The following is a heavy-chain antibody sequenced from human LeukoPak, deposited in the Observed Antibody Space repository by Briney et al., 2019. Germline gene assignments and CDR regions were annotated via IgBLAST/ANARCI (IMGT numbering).Heavy chain of an antibody. J-gene: IGHJ6*03. D-gene: IGHD3-10*01. CDR3: ARGMGDYYGSPYYYYYMDV. V-gene: IGHV3-7*01. CDR1: GFTFSSYW. Sequence: PGGSLRLSCAASGFTFSSYWMSWVRQAPGKGLEWVANIKQDGSEKYYVDSVKGRFTTSRDNAKNSLYLQMNSLRAEDTAVYYCARGMGDYYGSPYYYYYMDVWGKGTTVTVSS. CDR2: IKQDGSEK.